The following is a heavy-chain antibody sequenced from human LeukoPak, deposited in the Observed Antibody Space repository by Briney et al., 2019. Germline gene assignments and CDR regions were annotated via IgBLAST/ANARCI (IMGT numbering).Heavy chain of an antibody. Sequence: GGSLRLSCAASGFTFSNFWMYWVRQPPGKGLVWVSRINSDGSSTSYADSVKGRFTISRDNAKNTLYLQMNSLRAEDTAVYYCAIFGDPDAFDIWGQGTMVTVSS. J-gene: IGHJ3*02. CDR3: AIFGDPDAFDI. CDR1: GFTFSNFW. CDR2: INSDGSST. V-gene: IGHV3-74*01. D-gene: IGHD3-10*01.